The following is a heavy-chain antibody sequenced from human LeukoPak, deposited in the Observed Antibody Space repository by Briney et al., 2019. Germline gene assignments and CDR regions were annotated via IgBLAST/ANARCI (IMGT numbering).Heavy chain of an antibody. Sequence: QPGGSLRLSCAASGFTFSSYGMHWVRQAPGKGLEWVAVISCDGSNKYYADSVKGRFTISRDNSKNTLYLQMNSLRAEDTAVYYCANLLRWEPYWGQGTLVTVSS. D-gene: IGHD4-23*01. J-gene: IGHJ4*02. CDR2: ISCDGSNK. CDR1: GFTFSSYG. CDR3: ANLLRWEPY. V-gene: IGHV3-30*18.